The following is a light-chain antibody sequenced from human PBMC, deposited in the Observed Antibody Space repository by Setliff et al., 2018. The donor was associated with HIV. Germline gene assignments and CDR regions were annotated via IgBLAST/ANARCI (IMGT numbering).Light chain of an antibody. CDR3: CSYAGTYTYV. CDR2: DVN. V-gene: IGLV2-11*01. CDR1: SSDIGVYNY. Sequence: QSALTQPPSVSGSPGQSVTISCTGTSSDIGVYNYVSWYQQHPGRAPKLMIYDVNKWPSGVPGRFSGSKSGNAASLTISGLRAEDEADYYCCSYAGTYTYVFGTGTKVTVL. J-gene: IGLJ1*01.